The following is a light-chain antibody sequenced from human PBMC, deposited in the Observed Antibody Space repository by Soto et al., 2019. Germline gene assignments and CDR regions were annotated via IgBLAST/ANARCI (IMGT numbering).Light chain of an antibody. CDR2: EGT. CDR1: SSDVDSYNI. J-gene: IGLJ2*01. V-gene: IGLV2-23*03. CDR3: CSFAGSSTFVV. Sequence: QSALTQPASVSGSPGQSITISCTGTSSDVDSYNIVSWYQQHPGKVPKLMIYEGTKRPSGVASRFSGSQSGNTASLTISGLQAEDEADYYCCSFAGSSTFVVFGGGTKLTVL.